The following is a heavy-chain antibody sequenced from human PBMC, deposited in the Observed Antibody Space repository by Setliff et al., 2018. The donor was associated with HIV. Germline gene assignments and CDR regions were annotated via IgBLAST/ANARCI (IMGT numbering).Heavy chain of an antibody. CDR3: ARAAYSGTYLWEPATDL. V-gene: IGHV4-61*09. Sequence: SETLSLTCTVSGDSITRGSYYWSWIRQPAGKGLVWIGHIYTSGKTHYSPSLKSRITLSADTSKNQLSLNLSSVTAADTAVYYCARAAYSGTYLWEPATDLWGRGTLVTVSS. J-gene: IGHJ2*01. D-gene: IGHD1-26*01. CDR1: GDSITRGSYY. CDR2: IYTSGKT.